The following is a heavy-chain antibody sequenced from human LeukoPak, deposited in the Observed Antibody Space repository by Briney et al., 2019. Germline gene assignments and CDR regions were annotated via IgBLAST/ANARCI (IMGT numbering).Heavy chain of an antibody. J-gene: IGHJ6*04. CDR2: IIPIFGTA. D-gene: IGHD2-15*01. Sequence: ASVKVSYKASGGTFSSYAISWVRQAPGQGLEWMGGIIPIFGTANYAQKFQGRVTITADESTSTAYMELSSLRSEDTAVYYCARGGCSGGSCYSPRRDYGMDVWGKGTTVTVSS. CDR1: GGTFSSYA. V-gene: IGHV1-69*13. CDR3: ARGGCSGGSCYSPRRDYGMDV.